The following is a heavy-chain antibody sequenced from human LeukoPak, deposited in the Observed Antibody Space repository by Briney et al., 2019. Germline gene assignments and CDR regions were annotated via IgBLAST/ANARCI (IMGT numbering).Heavy chain of an antibody. CDR3: ARGAHEEFPELEAAGLSPRRSYSGMDV. Sequence: GESLKISCRASGYRFADYWITWVRQRPGKGLEWMGIVFPGDSDTKYSPSFQGQVTISADRSISTAYLQWRFLKASDSAMYYCARGAHEEFPELEAAGLSPRRSYSGMDVWGLGTTVTVSS. CDR2: VFPGDSDT. CDR1: GYRFADYW. J-gene: IGHJ6*02. D-gene: IGHD6-13*01. V-gene: IGHV5-51*01.